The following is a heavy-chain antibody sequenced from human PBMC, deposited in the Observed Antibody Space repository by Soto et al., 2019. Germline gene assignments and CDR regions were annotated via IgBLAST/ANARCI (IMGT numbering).Heavy chain of an antibody. CDR2: ISWNSGSI. CDR3: AKDYRVRGVISYYGMDV. J-gene: IGHJ6*02. D-gene: IGHD3-10*01. CDR1: GFTLSDYH. Sequence: AGGSLRLSCAASGFTLSDYHMSWIRQAPGKGLEWVSYISWNSGSIGYADSVKGRFTISRDNAKNSLYLQMNSLRAEDTALYYCAKDYRVRGVISYYGMDVWGQGTTVTVS. V-gene: IGHV3-9*01.